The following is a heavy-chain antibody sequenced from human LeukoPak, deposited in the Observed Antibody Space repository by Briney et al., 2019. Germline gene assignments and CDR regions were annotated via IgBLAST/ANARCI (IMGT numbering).Heavy chain of an antibody. CDR2: INSGGNT. J-gene: IGHJ3*02. V-gene: IGHV3-66*01. CDR1: GFTLSSNY. D-gene: IGHD1-26*01. CDR3: ARDTGVGPTSGAFDI. Sequence: GGSLRLSCAASGFTLSSNYMRWVRQAPGKGLEWASVINSGGNTYYGDSVKGRFTISRDNSKNALFLQMNGLRAEDAAVYYCARDTGVGPTSGAFDIWGQGTMVTVSS.